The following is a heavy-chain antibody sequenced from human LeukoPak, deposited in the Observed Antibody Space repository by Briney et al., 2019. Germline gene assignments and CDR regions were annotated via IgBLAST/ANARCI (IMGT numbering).Heavy chain of an antibody. CDR3: ARDLSPVVRASPMGY. V-gene: IGHV3-30*03. Sequence: GGSLRLPCPASGFTFSTYGMHWVRQPPGKGLEWVALITYDGYYKYYSDSVKGRFTISSDTSKYTLSLQMNSLRAEDTAVYYCARDLSPVVRASPMGYWGQGTLVTVSS. CDR2: ITYDGYYK. D-gene: IGHD3-10*01. J-gene: IGHJ4*02. CDR1: GFTFSTYG.